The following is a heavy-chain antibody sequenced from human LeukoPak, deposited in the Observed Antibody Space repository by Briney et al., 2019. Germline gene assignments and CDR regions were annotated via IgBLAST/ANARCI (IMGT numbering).Heavy chain of an antibody. D-gene: IGHD3-3*01. V-gene: IGHV3-30-3*01. CDR2: VSYDGNTQ. CDR1: GFAFRNYA. CDR3: ARDLQFLEWLFDY. Sequence: GGSLRLSCVGSGFAFRNYAVHWVRQAPGKGLEWVTVVSYDGNTQYQADSVKGRFTISRDNSKNTLYLQMNSLRAEDTAVYYCARDLQFLEWLFDYWGQGTLVTVSS. J-gene: IGHJ4*02.